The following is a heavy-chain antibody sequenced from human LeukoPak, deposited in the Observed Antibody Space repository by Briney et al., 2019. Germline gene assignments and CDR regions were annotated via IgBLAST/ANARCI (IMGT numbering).Heavy chain of an antibody. V-gene: IGHV1-2*06. J-gene: IGHJ4*02. CDR1: EYTFTGYY. Sequence: ASVKVSCKASEYTFTGYYMHWVRQAPGQGLEWMGRINPNSGGTNYAQKFQGRVTMTRDTSISTAYMELSRLRSDDTAVYYCARDRRIMITFGGVIATPGYWGQGTLVTVSS. D-gene: IGHD3-16*02. CDR2: INPNSGGT. CDR3: ARDRRIMITFGGVIATPGY.